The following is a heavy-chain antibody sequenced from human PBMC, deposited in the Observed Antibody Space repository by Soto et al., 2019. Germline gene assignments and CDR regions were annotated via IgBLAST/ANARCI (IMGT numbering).Heavy chain of an antibody. V-gene: IGHV3-74*01. D-gene: IGHD2-15*01. CDR1: GFTFSNYW. J-gene: IGHJ4*02. CDR3: VRTSLVVAVATREDF. CDR2: IDSDGSRI. Sequence: PGGSLRLSFAASGFTFSNYWMHWVRQAPGKGLVWVSRIDSDGSRITYADFVKGRFTISRDNAKNTVYLHMNSLTAEDTAVYYCVRTSLVVAVATREDFWGQGTLVTVSS.